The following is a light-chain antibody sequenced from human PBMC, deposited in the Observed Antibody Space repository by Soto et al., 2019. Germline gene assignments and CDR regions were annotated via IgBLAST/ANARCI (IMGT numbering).Light chain of an antibody. Sequence: QSVLTQPPSASGTPGQRVTISCSGSSSNIGSNTVNWYQQLPGTAPKLLIYSNNQRPSGVPDRFSGSKSGTSASLAISGIQSEDEADYYCAAGDDSLNGLVFGGGTKLTVL. CDR3: AAGDDSLNGLV. CDR1: SSNIGSNT. J-gene: IGLJ3*02. V-gene: IGLV1-44*01. CDR2: SNN.